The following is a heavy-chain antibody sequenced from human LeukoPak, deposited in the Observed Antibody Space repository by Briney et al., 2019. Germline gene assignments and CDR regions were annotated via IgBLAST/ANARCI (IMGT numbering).Heavy chain of an antibody. V-gene: IGHV4-61*02. D-gene: IGHD3-10*01. CDR3: ARGSYGSGT. CDR2: VYTSGSA. J-gene: IGHJ4*02. Sequence: SQTLSLTCTVSGGSVRSGNYYWSWIRQPAGKGLEWIGRVYTSGSADYNPSLNSRVTISLDTSKNQFSLTLTSVTAADTAVYYCARGSYGSGTRGQGTLVTVSS. CDR1: GGSVRSGNYY.